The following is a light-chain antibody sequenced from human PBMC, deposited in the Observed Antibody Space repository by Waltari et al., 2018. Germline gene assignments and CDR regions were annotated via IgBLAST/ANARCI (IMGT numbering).Light chain of an antibody. V-gene: IGLV3-21*02. Sequence: SYVLTQSPSVSVAPGQTARITCGGTNAGNKVVHWYQQRPGQAPVLVVYDDSDRPSGIPERFSGSNSGNTATLTIRRVEAGDEADYYCQMWDTTNDHVVFGGGTKLTVL. CDR3: QMWDTTNDHVV. CDR1: NAGNKV. J-gene: IGLJ3*02. CDR2: DDS.